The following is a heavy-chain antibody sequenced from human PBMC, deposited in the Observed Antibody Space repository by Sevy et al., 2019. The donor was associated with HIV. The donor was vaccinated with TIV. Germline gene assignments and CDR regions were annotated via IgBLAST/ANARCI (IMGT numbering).Heavy chain of an antibody. V-gene: IGHV1-46*01. CDR3: VRADPAQHFDS. CDR1: GDTFTNNY. CDR2: IDPSGGNA. J-gene: IGHJ4*02. Sequence: ASVKVSCKASGDTFTNNYMHWVRQAPGQGLEWMGIIDPSGGNASYAQKFQGRVSMARDTSTSTIYMDLSSLRSDDTAVYYCVRADPAQHFDSWGQGTPVTVSS.